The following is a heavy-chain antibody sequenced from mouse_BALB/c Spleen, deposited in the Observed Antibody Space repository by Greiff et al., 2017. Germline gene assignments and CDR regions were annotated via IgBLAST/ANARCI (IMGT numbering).Heavy chain of an antibody. CDR2: INPNNGGT. V-gene: IGHV1-18*01. CDR1: GYTFTDYN. D-gene: IGHD4-1*01. Sequence: EVQLQESGPELVKPGASVKIPCKASGYTFTDYNMDWVKQSHGKSLEWIGDINPNNGGTIYNQKFKGKATLTVDKSSSTAYMELRSLTSEDTAVYYCARSGTNWDEGNGYFDVWGAGTTVTVSS. CDR3: ARSGTNWDEGNGYFDV. J-gene: IGHJ1*01.